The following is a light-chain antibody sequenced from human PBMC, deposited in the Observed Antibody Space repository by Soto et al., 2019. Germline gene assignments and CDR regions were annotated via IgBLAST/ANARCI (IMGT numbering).Light chain of an antibody. Sequence: EIVLTQSPGTLSLSPGERATLSCRASQSVSSSFLAWYQRKPGQAPRLLIYGASSRATGIPDRISGSGSGTDFTLTISRLEPEDFAVYYCHQYGSSPSTFGQGTEVEIK. CDR1: QSVSSSF. V-gene: IGKV3-20*01. CDR2: GAS. J-gene: IGKJ1*01. CDR3: HQYGSSPST.